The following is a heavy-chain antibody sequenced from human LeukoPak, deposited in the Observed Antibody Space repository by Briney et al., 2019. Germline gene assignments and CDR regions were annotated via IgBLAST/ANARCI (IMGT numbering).Heavy chain of an antibody. CDR3: AGPSVVQNYYYYGMDV. CDR2: IIPIFGIA. CDR1: GCTFSSYA. J-gene: IGHJ6*02. D-gene: IGHD1-1*01. Sequence: VASVKVSCKASGCTFSSYAISWVRQAPGQGLEWMGRIIPIFGIANYAQKFQGRVTITADKSTSTAYMELSSLRSEDTAVYYCAGPSVVQNYYYYGMDVWGQGTTVTVSS. V-gene: IGHV1-69*04.